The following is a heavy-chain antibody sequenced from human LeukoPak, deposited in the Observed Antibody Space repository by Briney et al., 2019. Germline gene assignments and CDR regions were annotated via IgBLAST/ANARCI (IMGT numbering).Heavy chain of an antibody. CDR2: ISSSSSYI. V-gene: IGHV3-21*01. CDR3: ARAHVFGDYVWGSYRHDAFDI. CDR1: GFTFSSYS. Sequence: GGSLRLSCAASGFTFSSYSMNWVRQAPGKGLEWVASISSSSSYIYYADSVKGRFTISRDNAKNSLYLQMNSLRAEDTAVYYCARAHVFGDYVWGSYRHDAFDIWGQGTMVTVSS. J-gene: IGHJ3*02. D-gene: IGHD3-16*02.